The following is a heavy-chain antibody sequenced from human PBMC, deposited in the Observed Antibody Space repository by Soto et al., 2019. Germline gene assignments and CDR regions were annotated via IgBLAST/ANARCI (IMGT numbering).Heavy chain of an antibody. CDR2: VKNNGGAT. Sequence: EVQLVESGGDLVKPGGSLRLSCAASGFIFSHAWFHWVRQPPGKGLELVGRVKNNGGATDYAASVKGRFTISRDDSKDTVYLHMSTLTTEDTAIYYCAADLGPAYDSNNWFDTWGQGTLVTVSS. J-gene: IGHJ5*02. V-gene: IGHV3-15*07. CDR3: AADLGPAYDSNNWFDT. D-gene: IGHD2-21*01. CDR1: GFIFSHAW.